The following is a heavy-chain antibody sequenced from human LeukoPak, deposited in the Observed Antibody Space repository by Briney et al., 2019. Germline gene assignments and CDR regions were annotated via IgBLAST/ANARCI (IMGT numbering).Heavy chain of an antibody. V-gene: IGHV3-30*02. J-gene: IGHJ4*02. CDR1: GFPFSYFG. D-gene: IGHD6-13*01. CDR2: IRFDGNDK. CDR3: ARGGPAAGRFDY. Sequence: PGGSLRLSCAASGFPFSYFGMHWVRQAPGKGLEWVAFIRFDGNDKFYADSVKGRFTISKDTSRNTLYLQMNSLRAEDTAVYYCARGGPAAGRFDYWGQGTLVTVSS.